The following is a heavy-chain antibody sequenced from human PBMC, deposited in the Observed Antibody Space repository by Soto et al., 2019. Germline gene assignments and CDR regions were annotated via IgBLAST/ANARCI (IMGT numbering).Heavy chain of an antibody. CDR2: INWNSGSI. V-gene: IGHV3-9*01. D-gene: IGHD6-13*01. Sequence: SLRLSCAASGFTFYDYAIHCCGQVQWKGREWVSGINWNSGSIGYADSVKGRFAISRDNAKNSLHLQMNSLTAEDTAFYYCVKDESINWYSGHFRHWGQGTLVTVSS. CDR1: GFTFYDYA. CDR3: VKDESINWYSGHFRH. J-gene: IGHJ1*01.